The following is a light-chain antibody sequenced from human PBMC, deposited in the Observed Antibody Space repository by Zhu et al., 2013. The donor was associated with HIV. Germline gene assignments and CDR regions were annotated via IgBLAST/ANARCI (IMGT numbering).Light chain of an antibody. Sequence: QSALTQPASVSGSPGQSIAISCAGTSSDVGGYDYVSWYQHHPGKAPKLMIYEVSNRPSGVSNRFSGSKSGNTASLTISGLRAEDEADYYCSSCTSSSTVVFGGGTKLTVL. CDR3: SSCTSSSTVV. CDR1: SSDVGGYDY. J-gene: IGLJ2*01. CDR2: EVS. V-gene: IGLV2-14*01.